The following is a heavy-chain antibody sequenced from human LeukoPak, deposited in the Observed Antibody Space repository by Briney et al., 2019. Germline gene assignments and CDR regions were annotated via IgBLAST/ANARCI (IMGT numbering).Heavy chain of an antibody. J-gene: IGHJ4*02. D-gene: IGHD3-3*01. CDR1: GFTFSSYA. CDR3: AKEGYYDFWSGYYLDY. CDR2: ISGSGGST. Sequence: GGSLRLSCAASGFTFSSYAMSWVRQAPGKGLEWVSAISGSGGSTYYADSVKGRFTISRDNSKNTLYLQMNSLRAEDTAVYYCAKEGYYDFWSGYYLDYWGQGTLVTVSS. V-gene: IGHV3-23*01.